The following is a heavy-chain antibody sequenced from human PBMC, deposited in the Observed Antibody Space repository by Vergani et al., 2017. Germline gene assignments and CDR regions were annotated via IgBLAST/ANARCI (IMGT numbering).Heavy chain of an antibody. Sequence: QVQLQESGPGLVKPSQTLSLTCTVSGGSFNSGSYYWSWLRQPPGKRLEWIGRIHTNGVLHYNPSLNSRATISVDTSRNQTSLKLNSVTATDTAIYFGARGNPYVDFDIWGQGTMITVSS. V-gene: IGHV4-61*02. CDR1: GGSFNSGSYY. D-gene: IGHD3-16*01. CDR3: ARGNPYVDFDI. J-gene: IGHJ3*02. CDR2: IHTNGVL.